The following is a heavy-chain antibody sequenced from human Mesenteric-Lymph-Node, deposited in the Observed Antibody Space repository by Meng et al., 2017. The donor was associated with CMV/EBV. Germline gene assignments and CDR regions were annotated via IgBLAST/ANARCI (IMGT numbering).Heavy chain of an antibody. Sequence: QVQLVQSGAEVKTPGASVQVSCKASGYTFIDYYINWVRQGPGQGLEWMGRINPKTGGRSYAQNFQGRVTMTRDTSINTAYMEVNRLNSDDTAMYYCARDRDTDWYSPFDYWGPGTLVTVSS. D-gene: IGHD3-9*01. CDR2: INPKTGGR. V-gene: IGHV1-2*06. CDR3: ARDRDTDWYSPFDY. J-gene: IGHJ4*02. CDR1: GYTFIDYY.